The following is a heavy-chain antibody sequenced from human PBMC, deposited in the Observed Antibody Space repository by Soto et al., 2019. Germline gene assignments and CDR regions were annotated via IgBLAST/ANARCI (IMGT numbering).Heavy chain of an antibody. Sequence: ASVKVSCKASVFTSSGISWVRQAPGQRLEWMGWISTHNGNTIYAQKFQGRVIMTMDTSTTTVYMELRSRRPDDTAVYLCAREGILGLFDAYDLWGQGTMVTVSS. CDR1: VFTSSG. V-gene: IGHV1-18*04. CDR3: AREGILGLFDAYDL. CDR2: ISTHNGNT. J-gene: IGHJ3*01. D-gene: IGHD3-3*01.